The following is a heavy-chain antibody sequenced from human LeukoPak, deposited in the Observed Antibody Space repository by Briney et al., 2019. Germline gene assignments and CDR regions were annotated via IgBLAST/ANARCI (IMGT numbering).Heavy chain of an antibody. CDR2: INHSGST. CDR3: ARGRPYYDFWSGYYTGSNGYYFDY. CDR1: GGSFSGYY. D-gene: IGHD3-3*01. V-gene: IGHV4-34*01. Sequence: SETLSLTCAVYGGSFSGYYWSWIRQPPGKGLEWIGEINHSGSTNYNPSLKSRVTISVDTPKNQFSLKLSSVTAADTAVYYCARGRPYYDFWSGYYTGSNGYYFDYWGQGTLVTVSS. J-gene: IGHJ4*02.